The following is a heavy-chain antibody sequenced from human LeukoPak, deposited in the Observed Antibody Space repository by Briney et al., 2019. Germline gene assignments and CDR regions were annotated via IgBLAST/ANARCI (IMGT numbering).Heavy chain of an antibody. CDR1: GFTFSSYG. V-gene: IGHV3-23*01. D-gene: IGHD1-20*01. CDR3: AKVGKAARIIGTTSRYYYYYMDV. CDR2: ISGSGTST. J-gene: IGHJ6*03. Sequence: GGSLRLSCAASGFTFSSYGMNWVRQAPGKGLEWVSTISGSGTSTYYADSVKGRFTISRDNSKNTLYLQMNSLRAEDTAVYYCAKVGKAARIIGTTSRYYYYYMDVWGKGTTVTISS.